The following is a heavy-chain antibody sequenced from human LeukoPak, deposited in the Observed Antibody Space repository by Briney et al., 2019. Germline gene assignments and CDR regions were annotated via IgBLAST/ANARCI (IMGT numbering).Heavy chain of an antibody. D-gene: IGHD1-26*01. J-gene: IGHJ4*02. Sequence: GGSLRLSCAASGFTFSSYAMSWVRRAPGKGLEWVANIKPDGSEKYFVDSVKGRFTISRDNAKNSLFLQMNSLRAEDTAVYHCARGGRTSFDNWGQGTPVTVSS. CDR1: GFTFSSYA. CDR2: IKPDGSEK. CDR3: ARGGRTSFDN. V-gene: IGHV3-7*04.